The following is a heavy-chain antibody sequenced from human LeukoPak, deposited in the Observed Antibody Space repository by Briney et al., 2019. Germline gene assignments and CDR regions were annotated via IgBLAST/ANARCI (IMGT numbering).Heavy chain of an antibody. CDR2: IYYSGST. V-gene: IGHV4-30-4*08. Sequence: SETLSLTCTVSGGSISSGDYYWSWLRQPPGKGLEWIGYIYYSGSTYYNPSLKSRVTISVDTSKNQFSLRLSSVTAADTAVYYCARAPVVPAYNWFDPWGQGTLVTVSS. CDR1: GGSISSGDYY. D-gene: IGHD2-2*01. CDR3: ARAPVVPAYNWFDP. J-gene: IGHJ5*02.